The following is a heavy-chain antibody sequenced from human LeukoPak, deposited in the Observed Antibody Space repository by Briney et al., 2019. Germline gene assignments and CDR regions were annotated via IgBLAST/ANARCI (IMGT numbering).Heavy chain of an antibody. D-gene: IGHD2-2*01. J-gene: IGHJ5*02. CDR2: TYYRSKWFS. CDR1: GDSVSSNSAA. V-gene: IGHV6-1*01. Sequence: SQTLSLTCAISGDSVSSNSAAWNWIRQSPSRGLEWLGRTYYRSKWFSAYAVSVKSRIIINPDTSKNRFSLQLNSVTPEDTAVYFCARGPAVLDPWGQGTLVTVSS. CDR3: ARGPAVLDP.